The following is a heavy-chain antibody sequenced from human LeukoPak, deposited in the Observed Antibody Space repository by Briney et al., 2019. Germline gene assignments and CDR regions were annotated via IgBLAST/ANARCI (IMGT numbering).Heavy chain of an antibody. Sequence: SVKVSCKASGGTFSSYAISWVRQAPGQGLEWMGRIIPILGIANYAQKFQGRVTITADKSTSTAYMELSSLRSEDTAVYYCARDYYDSSGYDDYWGQGTLVTVSS. CDR2: IIPILGIA. J-gene: IGHJ4*02. CDR1: GGTFSSYA. CDR3: ARDYYDSSGYDDY. V-gene: IGHV1-69*04. D-gene: IGHD3-22*01.